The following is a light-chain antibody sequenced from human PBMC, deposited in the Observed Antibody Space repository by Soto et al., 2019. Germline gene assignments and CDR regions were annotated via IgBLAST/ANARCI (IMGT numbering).Light chain of an antibody. CDR3: SSYTTSSTRV. CDR2: EVT. J-gene: IGLJ1*01. CDR1: SSDVGIYNY. Sequence: QSALTQPASVSGSPGQSIAISCTGSSSDVGIYNYVSWYQQHPVKVPKLIIYEVTNRPSGVSNRFSGSKSGNTASLTISGLQAEDEADYYCSSYTTSSTRVFGTGTKVTVL. V-gene: IGLV2-14*01.